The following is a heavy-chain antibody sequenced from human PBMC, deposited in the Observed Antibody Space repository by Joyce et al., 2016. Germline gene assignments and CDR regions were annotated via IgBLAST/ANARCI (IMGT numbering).Heavy chain of an antibody. Sequence: EVQLVESGGGLVKPGGSLRISCAASGFTFSTSSMSWFRRGPGKGREWVSAISSDSTYKFYADSVKGRFTVSRDNAKNSLYLQMNSLRAEDTAVFFCARGGIVYDYSMDLWGQGTTVTVSS. V-gene: IGHV3-21*02. D-gene: IGHD3-22*01. CDR1: GFTFSTSS. CDR2: ISSDSTYK. J-gene: IGHJ6*02. CDR3: ARGGIVYDYSMDL.